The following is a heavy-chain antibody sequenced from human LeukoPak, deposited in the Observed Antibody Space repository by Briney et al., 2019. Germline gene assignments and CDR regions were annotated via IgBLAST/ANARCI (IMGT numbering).Heavy chain of an antibody. Sequence: SETLSLTCTVSGGSINSSSYYWSWIRQPPGKGLEWIGEINHSGSTNYNPSLKSRVTISVDTSKNQFSLKLSSVTAADTAVYYCARGSGDFDYWGQGTLVTVSS. CDR1: GGSINSSSYY. J-gene: IGHJ4*02. CDR2: INHSGST. CDR3: ARGSGDFDY. D-gene: IGHD6-19*01. V-gene: IGHV4-39*07.